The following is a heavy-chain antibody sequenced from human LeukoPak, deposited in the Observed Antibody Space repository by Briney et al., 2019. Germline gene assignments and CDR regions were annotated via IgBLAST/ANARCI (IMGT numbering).Heavy chain of an antibody. D-gene: IGHD3-22*01. CDR2: IYHSGST. J-gene: IGHJ4*02. CDR1: GGSISSYY. V-gene: IGHV4-59*08. CDR3: ARHSFDSGDYVGD. Sequence: SETLSLTCTVSGGSISSYYWSWIRQPPGEGLEWIGYIYHSGSTNYNPSLKSRVTISVDPSTNQFSLKTRSVTAADTAVYYCARHSFDSGDYVGDWGQGNRVPVFS.